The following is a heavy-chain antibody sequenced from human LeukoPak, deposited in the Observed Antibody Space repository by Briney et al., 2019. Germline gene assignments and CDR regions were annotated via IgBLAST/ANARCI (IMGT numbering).Heavy chain of an antibody. Sequence: GGSLRLSCAASGFSFSSYNMNWVRQAPGKGLEWVSSITSSSSYTFYADSVKGRFTISRDDSKNTLFLQMNRLRTDDTAIYYCVKDNPLDHWGQGTLVTVSS. CDR3: VKDNPLDH. V-gene: IGHV3-21*01. J-gene: IGHJ5*02. CDR1: GFSFSSYN. D-gene: IGHD1-14*01. CDR2: ITSSSSYT.